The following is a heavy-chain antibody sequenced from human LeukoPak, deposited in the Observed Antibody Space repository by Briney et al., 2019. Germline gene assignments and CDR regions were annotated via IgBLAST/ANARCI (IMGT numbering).Heavy chain of an antibody. V-gene: IGHV1-69*04. D-gene: IGHD4-17*01. CDR1: GGTFSSYA. Sequence: SVKVSCKASGGTFSSYAISWVRQAPGQGLEWMGRIIPILGIANYAQRFQGRVTITADKSTSTAYMELSSLRSEDTAVYYCARRGSRALDYGDYQFDYWGQGTLVTVSS. CDR3: ARRGSRALDYGDYQFDY. CDR2: IIPILGIA. J-gene: IGHJ4*02.